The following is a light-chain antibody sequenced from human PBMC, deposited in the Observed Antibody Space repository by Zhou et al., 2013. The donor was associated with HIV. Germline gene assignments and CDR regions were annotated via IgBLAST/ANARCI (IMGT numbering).Light chain of an antibody. CDR3: QHYHSFPYT. CDR2: GAS. CDR1: QGIGND. J-gene: IGKJ2*01. Sequence: QMSQSPSSLPASVGDRVTITCRASQGIGNDVNWYQHKPGEAPRRLIYGASNLQPGVPSRFSGRGHGTDFSLTISGLQSEDFATYYCQHYHSFPYTFGQGTKVEI. V-gene: IGKV1-17*01.